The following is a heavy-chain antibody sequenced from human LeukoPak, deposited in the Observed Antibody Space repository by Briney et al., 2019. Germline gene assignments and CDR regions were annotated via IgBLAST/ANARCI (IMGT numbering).Heavy chain of an antibody. CDR3: ARGQVPAARGHNWFDP. CDR2: INARGDT. V-gene: IGHV4-34*01. CDR1: GWSFNDYY. J-gene: IGHJ5*02. D-gene: IGHD2-2*01. Sequence: PSETLSLTCAVYGWSFNDYYWNWIRQPPGKGLEWIGEINARGDTNYNPSLKSRVTISVDTSKNQFSLRLPSMIAADTAVYYCARGQVPAARGHNWFDPWGQGTLVTVSS.